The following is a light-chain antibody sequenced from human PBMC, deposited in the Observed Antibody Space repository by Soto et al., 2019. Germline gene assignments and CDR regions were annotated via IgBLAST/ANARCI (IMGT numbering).Light chain of an antibody. CDR2: AAS. Sequence: DIQMTQSPPSLSASVGDRVTIACRASQSITSFLNWYQQKPGKAPKLLIYAASTLQSGVPSRFSGSGFRTDFTLTISSLQPEDFATYYCQQSYDLFSFGPGTKVDF. J-gene: IGKJ3*01. V-gene: IGKV1-39*01. CDR1: QSITSF. CDR3: QQSYDLFS.